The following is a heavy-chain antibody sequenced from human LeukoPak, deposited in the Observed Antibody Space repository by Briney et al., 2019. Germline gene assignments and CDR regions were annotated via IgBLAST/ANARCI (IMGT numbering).Heavy chain of an antibody. V-gene: IGHV3-30*02. CDR3: AKDLLLEDPYYYYYMDV. Sequence: DSVKGRFTISRDNSKNTVYLQMNSLRAEDTAVYYCAKDLLLEDPYYYYYMDVWGKGTTVTVSS. J-gene: IGHJ6*03.